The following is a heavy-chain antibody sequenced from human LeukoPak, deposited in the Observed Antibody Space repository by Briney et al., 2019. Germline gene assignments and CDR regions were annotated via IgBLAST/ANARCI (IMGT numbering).Heavy chain of an antibody. Sequence: GGSLRLSCAASGFSFDDHAMHWVRQAPGKGLEWVSGISWNSGSIGYADSVKGRFTISRDNAKNTLYLQMNSLRAEDTAVYYCAKSGSYQTFDYWGQGTLVTVSS. J-gene: IGHJ4*02. D-gene: IGHD3-10*01. CDR1: GFSFDDHA. CDR3: AKSGSYQTFDY. V-gene: IGHV3-9*01. CDR2: ISWNSGSI.